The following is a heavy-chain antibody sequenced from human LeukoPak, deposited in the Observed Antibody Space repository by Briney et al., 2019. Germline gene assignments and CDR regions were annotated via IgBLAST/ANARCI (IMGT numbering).Heavy chain of an antibody. V-gene: IGHV3-23*01. CDR3: ANERGSVGFEDY. D-gene: IGHD1-26*01. CDR1: GFTFSSYA. CDR2: ISGSGGST. J-gene: IGHJ4*02. Sequence: PGGSLGLSCAASGFTFSSYAMSWVHQAPGKGLEWVSAISGSGGSTYYADSVKGRFTISRDNSKNTLYLQMNSLRAEDTAVYYCANERGSVGFEDYWGQGTLVTVSS.